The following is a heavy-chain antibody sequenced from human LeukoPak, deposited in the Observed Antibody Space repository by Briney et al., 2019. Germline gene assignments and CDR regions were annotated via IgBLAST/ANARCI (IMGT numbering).Heavy chain of an antibody. CDR2: INDSEST. Sequence: SETLSLTCAVYGGSFSGSYWSWIRQPPGKGLEWIGEINDSESTNYNPSLKSRVTISLDTSKNQFSLNLSSVTAADTAVYYCARRTWSGYTAWGQGTLVTVSS. J-gene: IGHJ4*02. V-gene: IGHV4-34*01. D-gene: IGHD3-3*01. CDR1: GGSFSGSY. CDR3: ARRTWSGYTA.